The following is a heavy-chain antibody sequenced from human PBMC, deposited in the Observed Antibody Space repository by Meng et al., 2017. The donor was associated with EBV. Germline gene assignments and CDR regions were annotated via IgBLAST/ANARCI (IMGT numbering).Heavy chain of an antibody. CDR3: ARPFPSWQSPRLDPFGA. D-gene: IGHD6-19*01. CDR1: GYSISSFYY. CDR2: VHYTGST. V-gene: IGHV4-39*01. Sequence: LQLRGSGPGQVEHAETPSLICPVTGYSISSFYYWGWIRQPPWRGLEWIGSVHYTGSTYYSPSLKSRVTVSVDTSKNQFSLRLTSVTAADTAVYYCARPFPSWQSPRLDPFGAWGQGTMVTVYS. J-gene: IGHJ5*02.